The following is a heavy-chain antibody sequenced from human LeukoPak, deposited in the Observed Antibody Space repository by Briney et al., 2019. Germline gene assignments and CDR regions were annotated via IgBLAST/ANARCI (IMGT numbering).Heavy chain of an antibody. CDR3: ARARGGPPYYFDY. V-gene: IGHV1-18*01. D-gene: IGHD3-10*01. J-gene: IGHJ4*02. CDR2: ISTYTGDP. Sequence: ASVKVSCKASGYTFSNYVLTWVRQAPGQGLEWMGRISTYTGDPNYAQKFQDRVTMTTDTSTSTAYMELSSLRSEDTAVYYCARARGGPPYYFDYWGQGILVIVSS. CDR1: GYTFSNYV.